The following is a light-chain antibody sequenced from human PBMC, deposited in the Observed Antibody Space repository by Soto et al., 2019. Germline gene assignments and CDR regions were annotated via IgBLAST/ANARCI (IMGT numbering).Light chain of an antibody. CDR2: GAS. CDR1: QSVSSSY. CDR3: QQYYNWPLT. Sequence: EVVLTQSPGTLSLSPGERATLSCRASQSVSSSYLAWYQQKPGQAPRLLIYGASTRATGIPARFSGSGSGTEFTLTISSLQSEDFAVYYCQQYYNWPLTFRGGTKVDIK. V-gene: IGKV3-15*01. J-gene: IGKJ4*01.